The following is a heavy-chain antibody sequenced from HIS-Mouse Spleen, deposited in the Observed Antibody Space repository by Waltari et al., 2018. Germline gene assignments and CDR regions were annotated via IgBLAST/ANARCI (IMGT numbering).Heavy chain of an antibody. D-gene: IGHD1-1*01. CDR2: IYYSGST. CDR3: ARDPRWNDGIDY. V-gene: IGHV4-39*07. Sequence: QLQLQESVPGLVKPSETLSLTCTVSGGSISSSSYYWGWIRQPPGKGLEWIGSIYYSGSTYYNPARKSRVTISVDTSKNQFSLKLSSVTAADTAVYYCARDPRWNDGIDYWGQGTLVTVSS. J-gene: IGHJ4*02. CDR1: GGSISSSSYY.